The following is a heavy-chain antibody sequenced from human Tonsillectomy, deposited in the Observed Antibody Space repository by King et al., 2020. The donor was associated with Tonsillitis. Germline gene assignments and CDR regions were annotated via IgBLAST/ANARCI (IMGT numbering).Heavy chain of an antibody. V-gene: IGHV4-4*07. J-gene: IGHJ4*02. CDR1: GGSISSHY. CDR3: AREICSGGSCYSDY. D-gene: IGHD2-15*01. CDR2: IYTSGST. Sequence: VQLQESGPGLVKPSETLSLTCTVSGGSISSHYWSWIRQPAGKGLEWIGRIYTSGSTNYHPSLKSRVTMSVDTSKNQFSLKLSSVTAADTAVYYCAREICSGGSCYSDYWGQGTLVTVSS.